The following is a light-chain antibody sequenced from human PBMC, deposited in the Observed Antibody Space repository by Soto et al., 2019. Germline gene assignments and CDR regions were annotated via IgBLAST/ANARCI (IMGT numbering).Light chain of an antibody. Sequence: EIVLTQSPGPLSLSPGERATLSCRASQSISNYLAWYQQKPGQAPRLPICDASNRADGIPARFSGSGSGKNFTHPISRLEPEDFAVYYWQQRNCWPLTFGGGTNVEIK. V-gene: IGKV3-11*01. CDR3: QQRNCWPLT. CDR1: QSISNY. CDR2: DAS. J-gene: IGKJ4*01.